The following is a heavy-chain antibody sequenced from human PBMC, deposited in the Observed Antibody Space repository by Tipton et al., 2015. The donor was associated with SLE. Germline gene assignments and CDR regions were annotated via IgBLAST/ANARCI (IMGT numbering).Heavy chain of an antibody. CDR1: GFTFSSYA. D-gene: IGHD6-6*01. CDR3: AKDFYSSSGYYYGMDV. J-gene: IGHJ6*02. CDR2: ISYDGSNK. V-gene: IGHV3-30-3*01. Sequence: SLRLSCAASGFTFSSYAMHWVRQAPGKGLEWVAVISYDGSNKYYADSVKGRFTISRDNSKNTLYLQMNSLRAEDTAVYYCAKDFYSSSGYYYGMDVWGQGTTVTVSS.